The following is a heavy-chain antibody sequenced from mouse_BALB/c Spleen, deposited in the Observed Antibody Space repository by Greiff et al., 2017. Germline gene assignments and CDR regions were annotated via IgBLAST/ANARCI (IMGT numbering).Heavy chain of an antibody. V-gene: IGHV14-3*02. Sequence: EVQLVESGAELVKPGASVKLSCTASGFNIKDTYMHWVKQRPEQGLEWIGRIDPANGNTKYDPKFQGKATITADTSSNTAYLQLSSLTSEDTAVYYCARAYGNYPFAYWGQGTLVTVSA. CDR3: ARAYGNYPFAY. CDR1: GFNIKDTY. CDR2: IDPANGNT. J-gene: IGHJ3*01. D-gene: IGHD2-10*02.